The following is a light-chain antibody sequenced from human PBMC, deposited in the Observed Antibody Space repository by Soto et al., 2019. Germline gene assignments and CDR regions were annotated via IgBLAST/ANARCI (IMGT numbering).Light chain of an antibody. J-gene: IGLJ1*01. Sequence: QSALTQPASVSGSPGQSITISCTGTSSDIGNYNYVSWYQHHPGEAPKLIIFEVSNRPSGVSNRFSGSKSGDTASLTISGLQAEDEADYYCSSYTTRSILYMFGPGTKVTVL. V-gene: IGLV2-14*01. CDR2: EVS. CDR1: SSDIGNYNY. CDR3: SSYTTRSILYM.